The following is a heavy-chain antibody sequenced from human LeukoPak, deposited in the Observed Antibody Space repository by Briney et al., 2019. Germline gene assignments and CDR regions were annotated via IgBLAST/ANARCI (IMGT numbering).Heavy chain of an antibody. CDR3: AKDFYGDDTSIPLFNWFDP. Sequence: PGGSLRLSCAASGFTFSSDGMHWVRQAPGKGLDWVAVISYDGSHKYYADSVKGRFTISRDNSKNTLYLQMNSLGAEDTAVYYCAKDFYGDDTSIPLFNWFDPWGPGTLVTVSS. V-gene: IGHV3-30*18. CDR2: ISYDGSHK. CDR1: GFTFSSDG. J-gene: IGHJ5*02. D-gene: IGHD2-21*01.